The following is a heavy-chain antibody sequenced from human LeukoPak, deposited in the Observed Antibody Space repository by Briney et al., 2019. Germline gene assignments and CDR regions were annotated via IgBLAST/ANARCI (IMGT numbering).Heavy chain of an antibody. CDR2: IYYSGTT. J-gene: IGHJ4*02. CDR1: GGSISSYY. V-gene: IGHV4-59*01. CDR3: ARVLRPMASQYYFDY. Sequence: PSESLSLTCTVSGGSISSYYWSWIRQPPGKGLEWIGYIYYSGTTSYNPSLETRVTISIDTSKNQFSLKLSSVTAADTAVYYCARVLRPMASQYYFDYWGQGTLVTVSS. D-gene: IGHD3-10*01.